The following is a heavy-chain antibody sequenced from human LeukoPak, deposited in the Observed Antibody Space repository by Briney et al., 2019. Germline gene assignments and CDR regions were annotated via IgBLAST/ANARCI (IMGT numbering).Heavy chain of an antibody. V-gene: IGHV3-53*01. CDR1: WFTVSSNY. CDR2: FYSGGST. CDR3: ARGDGYNFWDY. D-gene: IGHD5-24*01. Sequence: GRSLRLSCAASWFTVSSNYMSSVLQAPGKGLEWVSVFYSGGSTYYADSVKGRFTISRDNSKNTVYLQMNSLRAEDTAVYYCARGDGYNFWDYWGQGTLVTVSS. J-gene: IGHJ4*02.